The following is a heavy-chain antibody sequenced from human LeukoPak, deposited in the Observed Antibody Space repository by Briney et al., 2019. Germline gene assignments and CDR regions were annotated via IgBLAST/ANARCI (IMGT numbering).Heavy chain of an antibody. J-gene: IGHJ4*02. D-gene: IGHD2-2*01. CDR2: INPNDGDT. CDR1: GYTFTDYY. V-gene: IGHV1-2*02. CDR3: ARANFLYCSSSTCLFDY. Sequence: ALVKVSCKASGYTFTDYYMHRVRQAPGQGFEWMGWINPNDGDTNYAQKFQGRVTMTRDTSISTAHMEVSRLRSDDTAVYYCARANFLYCSSSTCLFDYWGQGTLVTVSS.